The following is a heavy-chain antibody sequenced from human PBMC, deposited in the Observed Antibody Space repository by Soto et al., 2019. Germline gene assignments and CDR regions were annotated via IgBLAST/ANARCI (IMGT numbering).Heavy chain of an antibody. CDR3: ARANYYGSGSYYSY. CDR1: GGTFSSYA. V-gene: IGHV1-69*12. Sequence: VQLVQSGAEVKKPGSSVKFSGKASGGTFSSYAISWVRQAPGQGLEWMGGIIPIFGTANYAQKFQGRVTITADESTSTAYIELSSLRSEDTAVYYCARANYYGSGSYYSYWGQGTLVTVSS. CDR2: IIPIFGTA. D-gene: IGHD3-10*01. J-gene: IGHJ4*02.